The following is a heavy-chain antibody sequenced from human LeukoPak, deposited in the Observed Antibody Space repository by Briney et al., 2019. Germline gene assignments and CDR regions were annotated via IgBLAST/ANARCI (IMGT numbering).Heavy chain of an antibody. J-gene: IGHJ5*02. CDR1: GYSFTSYW. CDR2: IYPGDSDT. D-gene: IGHD3-3*01. V-gene: IGHV5-51*01. CDR3: ARGQSDFWSGYSNWFDP. Sequence: GESLKISCKGSGYSFTSYWIGWVRQMPGKGVEWMGIIYPGDSDTRYSPSFQGQVTISADKSISTAYLQWSSLKASDTAMYYCARGQSDFWSGYSNWFDPWGQGTLVTVSS.